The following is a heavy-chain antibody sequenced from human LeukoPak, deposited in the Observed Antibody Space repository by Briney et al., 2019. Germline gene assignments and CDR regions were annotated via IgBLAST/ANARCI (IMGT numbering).Heavy chain of an antibody. V-gene: IGHV3-74*01. CDR1: GFTFSSYW. J-gene: IGHJ6*03. D-gene: IGHD1-14*01. Sequence: GGSLRLSCAASGFTFSSYWTHWVRQAPGKGLVWVSRINSDGSSTSYADSVKGRFTISRDNAKNTLYLQMNSLRAEDTAVYYCARDKTEYYYYYYMDVWGKGTTVTVSS. CDR3: ARDKTEYYYYYYMDV. CDR2: INSDGSST.